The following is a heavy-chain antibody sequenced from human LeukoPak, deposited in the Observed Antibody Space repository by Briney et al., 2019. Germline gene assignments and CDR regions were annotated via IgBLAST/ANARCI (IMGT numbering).Heavy chain of an antibody. CDR2: VHHTGRT. V-gene: IGHV4/OR15-8*01. CDR1: GGSISDSFEHY. J-gene: IGHJ4*02. D-gene: IGHD3-10*01. CDR3: ARRGGSGSYYSIGY. Sequence: SETLSLTCGVSGGSISDSFEHYWSWVRQPPGKGFEWIAEVHHTGRTIYSPSFARRVVISADTSKNQVSLKLTSVTAADTAVYYCARRGGSGSYYSIGYWGQGTLVTVSS.